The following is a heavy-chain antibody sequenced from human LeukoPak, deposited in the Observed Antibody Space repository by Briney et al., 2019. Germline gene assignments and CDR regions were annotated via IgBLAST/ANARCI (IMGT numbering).Heavy chain of an antibody. V-gene: IGHV3-74*01. CDR2: ISSDGSRT. Sequence: QPGGSMRPSCAASAFTISNHWGHWLRQAPGKGLVWVSDISSDGSRTFYADSVKGRFIISRDNAKNTVYLQMNSPRAEDTAVYYCVRDGMVIPYAFDIWGQGTMVTVSS. J-gene: IGHJ3*02. D-gene: IGHD2-21*01. CDR1: AFTISNHW. CDR3: VRDGMVIPYAFDI.